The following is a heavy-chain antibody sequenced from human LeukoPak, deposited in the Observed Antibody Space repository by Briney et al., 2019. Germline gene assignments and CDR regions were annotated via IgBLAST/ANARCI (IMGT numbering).Heavy chain of an antibody. CDR1: GFTCTSSA. V-gene: IGHV1-58*01. CDR3: AADPYDYGDYVLGY. Sequence: SVKISCKASGFTCTSSALQWVRQTRGQRLEWMGWIVVGSGNTNYAQKFQERVTITRDMSTSTAYMELSSLRSEDTAVYYCAADPYDYGDYVLGYWGEGTLVTVSS. D-gene: IGHD4-17*01. CDR2: IVVGSGNT. J-gene: IGHJ4*02.